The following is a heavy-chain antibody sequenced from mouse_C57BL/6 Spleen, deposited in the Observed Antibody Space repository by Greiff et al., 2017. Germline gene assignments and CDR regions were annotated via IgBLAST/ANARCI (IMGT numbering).Heavy chain of an antibody. Sequence: EVKLMESGGGLVQSGRSLRLSCATSGFTFSDFYMEWVRQAPGKGLEWIAASRNKANDYTTEYSASVKGRFIVSRDTSQSILYLQMNALRAEDTAIYYCARDADYGSFAYWGQGTLVTVSA. CDR2: SRNKANDYTT. J-gene: IGHJ3*01. CDR1: GFTFSDFY. V-gene: IGHV7-1*01. CDR3: ARDADYGSFAY. D-gene: IGHD1-1*01.